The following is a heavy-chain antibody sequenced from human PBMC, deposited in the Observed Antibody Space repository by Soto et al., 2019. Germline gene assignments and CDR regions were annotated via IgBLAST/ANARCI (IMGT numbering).Heavy chain of an antibody. J-gene: IGHJ6*03. Sequence: GGSLRLSCAASGFTFSSYGMHWVRQAPGKGLEWVAVIWYDGSNKYYADSVKGRFTISRDNSKNTLYLQMNSLRAEDTAVYYCAREGGGELLEYYYYYMDVWGKGTTVTVSS. CDR3: AREGGGELLEYYYYYMDV. V-gene: IGHV3-33*01. CDR1: GFTFSSYG. CDR2: IWYDGSNK. D-gene: IGHD1-7*01.